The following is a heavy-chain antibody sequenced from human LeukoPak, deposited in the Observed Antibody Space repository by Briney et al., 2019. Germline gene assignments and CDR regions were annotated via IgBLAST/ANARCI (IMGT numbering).Heavy chain of an antibody. CDR3: ANHRLVVVSFDY. Sequence: KTGGSLRLSCAASGFTFSSYSMNWVRQAPGKGLEWVSSISSSSSYIYYADSVKGRFTISRDNAKNSLYLQMNSLRAEDTAVYCCANHRLVVVSFDYWGQGILVTVSS. V-gene: IGHV3-21*04. D-gene: IGHD3-22*01. CDR1: GFTFSSYS. J-gene: IGHJ4*02. CDR2: ISSSSSYI.